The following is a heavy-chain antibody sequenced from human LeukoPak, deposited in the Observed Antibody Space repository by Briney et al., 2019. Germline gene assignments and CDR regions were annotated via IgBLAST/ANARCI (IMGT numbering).Heavy chain of an antibody. D-gene: IGHD4-11*01. CDR1: GFSISSGYY. CDR3: ARASVTYYYYYYMDV. CDR2: IYHSGKT. V-gene: IGHV4-38-2*02. J-gene: IGHJ6*03. Sequence: PSETLSLTCTVSGFSISSGYYWGWIRQPPGKGLEWIGSIYHSGKTYYNPSLKSRVTISVDTSKNQFSLKLSSVTAADTAVYYCARASVTYYYYYYMDVWGKGTTVTVSS.